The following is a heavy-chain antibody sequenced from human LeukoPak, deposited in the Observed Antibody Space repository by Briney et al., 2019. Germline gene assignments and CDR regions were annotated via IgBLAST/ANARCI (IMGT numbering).Heavy chain of an antibody. J-gene: IGHJ4*02. CDR2: IWYDGSNK. Sequence: PGRSLRLSCAASGFTFSSYGMHWVRQAPGKGLEWVAVIWYDGSNKYYADSVKGRFTISRGNSKNTLYLQMNSLRAEDTAVYYCARAPMYYYDSSGYYPDYWGQGTLVTVSS. V-gene: IGHV3-33*01. CDR3: ARAPMYYYDSSGYYPDY. D-gene: IGHD3-22*01. CDR1: GFTFSSYG.